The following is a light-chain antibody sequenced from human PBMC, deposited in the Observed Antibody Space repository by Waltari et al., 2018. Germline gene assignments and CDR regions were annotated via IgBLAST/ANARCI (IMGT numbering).Light chain of an antibody. J-gene: IGKJ3*01. CDR2: GAS. CDR1: QTVSSSY. V-gene: IGKV3-20*01. CDR3: QQYAGSPKT. Sequence: EIVLTQSPGTLSLSPGERATLPCRASQTVSSSYLAWYQQKPGQAPRLLIYGASSRATGIPDRFSGSGSGTDFTLTISRLEPEDFAVYYCQQYAGSPKTFGPGTKVDIK.